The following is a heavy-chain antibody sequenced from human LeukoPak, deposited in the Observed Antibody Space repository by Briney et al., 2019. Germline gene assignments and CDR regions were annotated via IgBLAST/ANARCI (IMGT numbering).Heavy chain of an antibody. J-gene: IGHJ4*02. Sequence: SETLSLTCAVYGGSFSGYYWSWIRQPPGKGLEWIGEINHSGSTNYNPSLKSRVTISVDTSKNQFSLKLSSVTAADTAVYYCARADHGTRSDGFYTLDYWGQGSLVTVSS. CDR2: INHSGST. V-gene: IGHV4-34*01. CDR1: GGSFSGYY. D-gene: IGHD2-2*02. CDR3: ARADHGTRSDGFYTLDY.